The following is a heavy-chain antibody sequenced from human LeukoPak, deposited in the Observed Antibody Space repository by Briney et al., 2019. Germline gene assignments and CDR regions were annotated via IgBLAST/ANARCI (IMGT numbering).Heavy chain of an antibody. J-gene: IGHJ4*02. V-gene: IGHV3-53*05. Sequence: GGSLRLSCAASGFTVSSNYMRWVRQAPGKGLEGGSLIYSGGSTYYADSVKGRFTISRDNSKNTLYLQMNSLRAEDTAVYYCAKDLRSSADSKMGAADYWGQGTLVTVSS. D-gene: IGHD1-26*01. CDR2: IYSGGST. CDR1: GFTVSSNY. CDR3: AKDLRSSADSKMGAADY.